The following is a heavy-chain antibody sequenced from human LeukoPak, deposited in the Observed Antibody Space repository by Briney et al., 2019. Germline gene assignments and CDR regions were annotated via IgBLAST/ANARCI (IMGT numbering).Heavy chain of an antibody. J-gene: IGHJ4*02. CDR2: IYHSGST. Sequence: EAGGSLRLSCAASGFTFSSHGMNWVRQAPGKGLEWIGSIYHSGSTYYNPSLKSRVTISVDTSKNQFSLKLSSVTAADTAVYYCARAGTTVTTFGYWGQGTLVTVSS. V-gene: IGHV4-38-2*01. CDR3: ARAGTTVTTFGY. D-gene: IGHD4-17*01. CDR1: GFTFSSHGM.